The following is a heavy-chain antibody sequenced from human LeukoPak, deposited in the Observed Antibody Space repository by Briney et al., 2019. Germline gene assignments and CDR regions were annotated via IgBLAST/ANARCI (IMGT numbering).Heavy chain of an antibody. CDR3: ARALGNGYNYDY. Sequence: GGSLRLSCAASGFTFSTFTMNWVRQAPGKGLEWVSSISSSSSFIYYADSVKGRFTISRDNAKNSLYLQMNSLRAEDTAVYYCARALGNGYNYDYWGQGTLVTVSS. CDR1: GFTFSTFT. J-gene: IGHJ4*02. D-gene: IGHD5-18*01. V-gene: IGHV3-21*01. CDR2: ISSSSSFI.